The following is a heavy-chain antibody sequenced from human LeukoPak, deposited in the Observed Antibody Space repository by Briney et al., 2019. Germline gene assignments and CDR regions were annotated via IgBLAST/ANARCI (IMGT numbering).Heavy chain of an antibody. Sequence: ASVKVSCKASGYTFTGYYMHWVRQAPGQGLEWMGWINPNSGGTNYPQRFQGRVTMTRDTSISTVYMELSSLRSEDMAVYYCARARYETRIWPKSRYDYYHYMDVWGKGTTVTVSS. D-gene: IGHD3-3*01. CDR3: ARARYETRIWPKSRYDYYHYMDV. J-gene: IGHJ6*03. CDR2: INPNSGGT. V-gene: IGHV1-2*02. CDR1: GYTFTGYY.